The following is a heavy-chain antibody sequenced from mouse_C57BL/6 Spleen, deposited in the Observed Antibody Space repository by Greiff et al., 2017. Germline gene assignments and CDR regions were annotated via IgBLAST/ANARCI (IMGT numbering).Heavy chain of an antibody. Sequence: QVQLQQPGAELVMPGASVKLSCKASGYTFTSYWMHWVKQRPGQGLEWIGEIDPSDSYTNYNQKFKGKFTLTVDKSSSTAYMQLSSLTSEDSAVYYCAYSNYPRYFDVWGTGTTVTVSS. J-gene: IGHJ1*03. CDR2: IDPSDSYT. V-gene: IGHV1-69*01. CDR1: GYTFTSYW. CDR3: AYSNYPRYFDV. D-gene: IGHD2-5*01.